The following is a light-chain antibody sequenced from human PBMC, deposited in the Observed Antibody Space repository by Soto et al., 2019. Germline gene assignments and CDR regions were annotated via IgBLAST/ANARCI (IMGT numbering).Light chain of an antibody. V-gene: IGKV1-13*02. J-gene: IGKJ5*01. Sequence: AIQLTQSPSSMSASVGDRVSMTCRASQGISSALAWYQHKPGKAPKILIYDASSLQSGVPSRFSGSESVTECILTISSLQPEDFATYYCQQLKTYPFTFGQGTRLEIK. CDR3: QQLKTYPFT. CDR1: QGISSA. CDR2: DAS.